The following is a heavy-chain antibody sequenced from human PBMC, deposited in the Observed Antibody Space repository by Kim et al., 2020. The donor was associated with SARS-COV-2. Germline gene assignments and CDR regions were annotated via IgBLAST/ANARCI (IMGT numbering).Heavy chain of an antibody. Sequence: TNHTPSPKSRGTISVDTSKNQFSLKLSSVTAADTAVYYCASSGYDYYFDYWGQGTLVTVSS. V-gene: IGHV4-4*09. CDR3: ASSGYDYYFDY. D-gene: IGHD5-12*01. J-gene: IGHJ4*02. CDR2: T.